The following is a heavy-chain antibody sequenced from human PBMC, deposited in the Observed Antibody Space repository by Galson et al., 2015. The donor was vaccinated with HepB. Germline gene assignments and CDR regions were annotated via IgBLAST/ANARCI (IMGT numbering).Heavy chain of an antibody. CDR3: AASVDTAPFY. D-gene: IGHD5-18*01. V-gene: IGHV4-34*01. CDR1: GVSFSDHY. CDR2: INHSGNS. Sequence: SETLSLTCAVYGVSFSDHYWSWIRQPPGKGLEWIGEINHSGNSNYNPSLKSRVTISIDTSKNQFSLKVNSVTAADTAVYYCAASVDTAPFYWGQGSLVTVSS. J-gene: IGHJ4*02.